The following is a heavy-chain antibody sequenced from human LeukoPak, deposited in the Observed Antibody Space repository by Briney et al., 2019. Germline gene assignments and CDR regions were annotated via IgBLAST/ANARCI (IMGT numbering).Heavy chain of an antibody. CDR3: ARDPVGDSGSYYAYPFDY. J-gene: IGHJ4*02. CDR1: GGTFISYA. D-gene: IGHD1-26*01. Sequence: SVKVSCKASGGTFISYAISWVREAPGQGLEWMGRIIPIFGTANYAQKFQGRVTITTDESTSTAYMELSSLRSEDTAVYYCARDPVGDSGSYYAYPFDYWGQGTLVTVSS. V-gene: IGHV1-69*05. CDR2: IIPIFGTA.